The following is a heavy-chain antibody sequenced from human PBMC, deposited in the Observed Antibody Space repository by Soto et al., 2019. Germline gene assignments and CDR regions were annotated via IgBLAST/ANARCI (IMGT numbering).Heavy chain of an antibody. CDR2: MNPNSGNT. D-gene: IGHD3-10*01. CDR1: CYTFTSYE. Sequence: GASGKVSCKASCYTFTSYEIKWDRQATGQGLEWMGWMNPNSGNTGYAQKFQGRVTMTRNTSISTAYMELSSLRSEDPAVYYCARGPKFGEFQNWFAPWGQGTLVTVSS. V-gene: IGHV1-8*01. CDR3: ARGPKFGEFQNWFAP. J-gene: IGHJ5*02.